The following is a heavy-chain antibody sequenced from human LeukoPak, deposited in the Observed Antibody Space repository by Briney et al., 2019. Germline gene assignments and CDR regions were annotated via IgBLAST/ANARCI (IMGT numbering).Heavy chain of an antibody. CDR1: GFTFSSFG. J-gene: IGHJ6*03. Sequence: GGTLRLSCAASGFTFSSFGMSWVRQAPGKGLEWVSAISGSGGSTYYADSVKGRFTISRDNSKNTLYLQMNSLRAEDTAVYYCAKCVLTGYYKGYMDVWGKGTTVTISS. D-gene: IGHD3-9*01. V-gene: IGHV3-23*01. CDR3: AKCVLTGYYKGYMDV. CDR2: ISGSGGST.